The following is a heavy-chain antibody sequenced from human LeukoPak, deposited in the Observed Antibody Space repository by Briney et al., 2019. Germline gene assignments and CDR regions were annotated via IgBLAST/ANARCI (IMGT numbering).Heavy chain of an antibody. CDR3: AREDVSLWFGEFSDGAYYFDY. D-gene: IGHD3-10*01. Sequence: PSQTLSLTCTVSGGSISSGDYYWSWIRQPPGKGLEWIGYIYHSGSTYYSPSLKSRVTVSLDTSKNQFSLKLSSVTAADTAVYYCAREDVSLWFGEFSDGAYYFDYWGQGTLVTVSS. CDR2: IYHSGST. CDR1: GGSISSGDYY. V-gene: IGHV4-30-4*01. J-gene: IGHJ4*02.